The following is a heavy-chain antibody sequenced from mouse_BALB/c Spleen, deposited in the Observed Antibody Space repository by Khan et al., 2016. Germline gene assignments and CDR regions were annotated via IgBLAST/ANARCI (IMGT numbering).Heavy chain of an antibody. J-gene: IGHJ2*01. CDR3: TRSLLDY. Sequence: QVQLKESGAELVRPGASVTLSCKASAYTFTDYEMHWVKQTPVHGLEWIGAIDPETGGTAYNQKFKGKATLTADKSSSTAYMELRSLTSEDSAVYYCTRSLLDYWGQGTTLTVSS. CDR1: AYTFTDYE. D-gene: IGHD1-1*01. V-gene: IGHV1-15*01. CDR2: IDPETGGT.